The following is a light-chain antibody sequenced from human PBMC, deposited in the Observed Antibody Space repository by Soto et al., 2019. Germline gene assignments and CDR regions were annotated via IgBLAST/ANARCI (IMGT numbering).Light chain of an antibody. CDR2: AAS. CDR3: QKYSSVPL. V-gene: IGKV1-27*01. Sequence: DIQMTQSPSSLSASVGDRVTITCRASQGISNYIAWYQQKPGKAPKLLIYAASILRSGVPSRISGSGSGTDFTLTINSLQPEDVATYSCQKYSSVPLFGPGTKVDIK. J-gene: IGKJ3*01. CDR1: QGISNY.